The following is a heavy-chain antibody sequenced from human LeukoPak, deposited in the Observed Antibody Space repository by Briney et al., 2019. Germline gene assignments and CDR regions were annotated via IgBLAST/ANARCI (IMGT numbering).Heavy chain of an antibody. J-gene: IGHJ5*02. Sequence: SETLSLTCSVSGDSISTSSYYWGWIRQPRGKGLEWIVTIYYSGSTYYNPSLTSRVTISVATSKNQFSLKLSSVTAADTAVYYCARHEYWFDPWGQGTLVTVSS. CDR3: ARHEYWFDP. CDR1: GDSISTSSYY. CDR2: IYYSGST. V-gene: IGHV4-39*01.